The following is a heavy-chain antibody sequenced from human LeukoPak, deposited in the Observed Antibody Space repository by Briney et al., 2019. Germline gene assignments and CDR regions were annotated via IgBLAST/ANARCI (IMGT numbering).Heavy chain of an antibody. V-gene: IGHV4-59*01. D-gene: IGHD6-6*01. CDR2: IYYSGST. Sequence: SSETLSLTCTVSGGSTSSYYWSWIRQPPGKGLGWIGYIYYSGSTNYNPSLKSRVTISVDTSKNQFSLKLSSVTAADTAVYYCARVPYIGSSSHNWFDPWGQGTLVTVSS. CDR1: GGSTSSYY. CDR3: ARVPYIGSSSHNWFDP. J-gene: IGHJ5*02.